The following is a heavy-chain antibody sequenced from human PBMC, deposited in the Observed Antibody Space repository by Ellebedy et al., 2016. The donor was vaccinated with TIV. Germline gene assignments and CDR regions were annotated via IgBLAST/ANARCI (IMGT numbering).Heavy chain of an antibody. CDR2: ISRNGGST. V-gene: IGHV3-64D*06. J-gene: IGHJ6*02. CDR1: GFTFSSYA. D-gene: IGHD3-10*01. CDR3: VKGGSGSYHYYYGMDV. Sequence: PGGSLRLSCSASGFTFSSYAMHWVRQAPGKGLEYVSAISRNGGSTYYADSVKGRFTISRDNSKNTVYLQMRSLRAEDTAVYYCVKGGSGSYHYYYGMDVWGQGTTVTVSS.